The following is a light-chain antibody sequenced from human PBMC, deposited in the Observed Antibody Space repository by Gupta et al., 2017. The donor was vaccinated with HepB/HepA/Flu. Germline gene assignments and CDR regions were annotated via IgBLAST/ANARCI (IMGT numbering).Light chain of an antibody. CDR1: SSDVGGYEY. J-gene: IGLJ2*01. CDR3: NSYSSSNTLVV. V-gene: IGLV2-14*03. Sequence: QSALTQPASVSASPGQSIPISCTGSSSDVGGYEYVSWYQQHPGKAPKLIIFDVSDRPSGVSNRFSGSKSGNTASLTISRLLAEDEAHYYCNSYSSSNTLVVFGGGTKLTVL. CDR2: DVS.